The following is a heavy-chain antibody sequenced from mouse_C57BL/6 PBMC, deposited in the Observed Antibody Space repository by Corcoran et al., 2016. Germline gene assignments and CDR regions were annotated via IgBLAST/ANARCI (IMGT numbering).Heavy chain of an antibody. J-gene: IGHJ2*01. CDR3: ARESYYSYYFDY. CDR1: GYTFTDYY. V-gene: IGHV1-76*01. D-gene: IGHD2-12*01. Sequence: QVQLKQSGAELVRPGASVKLSCKASGYTFTDYYINWVKQRPGQGLEWIARIYPGSGNTYYNEKFKGKATLTAEKSSSTAYMQLSSLTSEDSAVYFCARESYYSYYFDYWGQGTTLTVSS. CDR2: IYPGSGNT.